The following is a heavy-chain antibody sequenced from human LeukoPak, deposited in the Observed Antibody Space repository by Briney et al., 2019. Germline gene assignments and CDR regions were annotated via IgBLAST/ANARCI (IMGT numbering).Heavy chain of an antibody. D-gene: IGHD2-15*01. CDR3: AREYCSGGSCWGGAFDI. J-gene: IGHJ3*02. CDR2: IYYSWST. V-gene: IGHV4-59*01. Sequence: SETLSLTCTVSGGSISSYYWSWIRQPPGKGLEWIGYIYYSWSTNYNPSLKSRVSISVDTSKNQFSLKLSSVTAADTAVYYCAREYCSGGSCWGGAFDIWGQGTMVTVSS. CDR1: GGSISSYY.